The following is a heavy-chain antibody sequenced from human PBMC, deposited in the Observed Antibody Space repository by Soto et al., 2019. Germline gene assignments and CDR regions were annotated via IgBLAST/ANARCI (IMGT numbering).Heavy chain of an antibody. D-gene: IGHD2-21*01. CDR3: TRDIPRSRFDL. CDR1: GFIFRSYS. V-gene: IGHV3-21*06. CDR2: ITSSSAYI. J-gene: IGHJ4*02. Sequence: GSLRLSCAASGFIFRSYSMAWVRQAPGKGLEWLSYITSSSAYIYYTDSVRGRFTISRDNAQNSVYLHVNNLRAEDTAVYYCTRDIPRSRFDLWGQGTLVTVSS.